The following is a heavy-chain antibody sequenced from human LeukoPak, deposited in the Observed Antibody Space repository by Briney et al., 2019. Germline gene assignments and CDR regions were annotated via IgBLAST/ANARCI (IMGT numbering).Heavy chain of an antibody. Sequence: GGSLRLSCTASGFTFSSFWMHWVRQAPGKGLVWVSRIDTDGSSISYADSVKGRFTVSRDNAKNTLYLQMNSLRVEDTAVYYCARGRDYASGAKYFDYWGQGSLVTVSS. D-gene: IGHD2-2*01. V-gene: IGHV3-74*01. J-gene: IGHJ4*02. CDR3: ARGRDYASGAKYFDY. CDR2: IDTDGSSI. CDR1: GFTFSSFW.